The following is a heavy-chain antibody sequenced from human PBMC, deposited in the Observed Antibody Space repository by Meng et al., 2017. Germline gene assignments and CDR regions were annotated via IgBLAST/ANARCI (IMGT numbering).Heavy chain of an antibody. CDR2: INAGNGNT. Sequence: ASVKVSCKASGYTFTSYAMHWVRQAPGQRLEWMGWINAGNGNTKYSQKFQGRVTITRDESTSTAYMELSSLRSEDTAVYYCARDSYYYDSSGSIRWGQGTLVTVSS. J-gene: IGHJ4*02. CDR3: ARDSYYYDSSGSIR. D-gene: IGHD3-22*01. V-gene: IGHV1-3*01. CDR1: GYTFTSYA.